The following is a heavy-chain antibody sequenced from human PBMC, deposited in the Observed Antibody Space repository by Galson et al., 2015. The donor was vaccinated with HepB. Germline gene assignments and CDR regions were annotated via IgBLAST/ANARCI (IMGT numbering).Heavy chain of an antibody. CDR1: RFTFSDHW. V-gene: IGHV3-7*03. CDR2: IRPDGNEK. D-gene: IGHD3-9*01. Sequence: SLRLSCAASRFTFSDHWMTWVRQAPGKGLEWVAKIRPDGNEKYYMDSVKGRFTISRDNAKNLLYLQMNSLRDEDTAVYYCARRGTYYDVLTGRYYYYHGMDVWGQGTTVAVSS. J-gene: IGHJ6*02. CDR3: ARRGTYYDVLTGRYYYYHGMDV.